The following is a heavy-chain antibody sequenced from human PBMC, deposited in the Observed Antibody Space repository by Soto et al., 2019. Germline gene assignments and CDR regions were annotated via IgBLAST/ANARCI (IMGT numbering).Heavy chain of an antibody. CDR1: GFTFSGSA. D-gene: IGHD5-12*01. CDR2: IRSKANSYAT. V-gene: IGHV3-73*01. Sequence: PGGSLRLSCAASGFTFSGSAMHWVRQASGKGLEWVGRIRSKANSYATAYAASVKGRFTISRDDSKNTAYLQMNSLKTEDTAVYYCTTPSVSKWEYSGYDPYPSEEYYYYYMDVWGKGTTVTVSS. J-gene: IGHJ6*03. CDR3: TTPSVSKWEYSGYDPYPSEEYYYYYMDV.